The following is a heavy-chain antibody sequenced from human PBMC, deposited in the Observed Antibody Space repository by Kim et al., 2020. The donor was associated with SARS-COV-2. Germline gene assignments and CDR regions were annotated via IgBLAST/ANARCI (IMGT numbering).Heavy chain of an antibody. CDR2: VSTTADST. D-gene: IGHD6-13*01. Sequence: GGSLRLSCAASGFTLNNHSMSWVRQAPGKGLEWVSGVSTTADSTGDNTNYADSVKGRFTISRDNSNNTVYLLMNSLRVEDTAVYYCAIGDSSWAYYFDYWGQGTVVTVSS. J-gene: IGHJ4*02. V-gene: IGHV3-23*01. CDR1: GFTLNNHS. CDR3: AIGDSSWAYYFDY.